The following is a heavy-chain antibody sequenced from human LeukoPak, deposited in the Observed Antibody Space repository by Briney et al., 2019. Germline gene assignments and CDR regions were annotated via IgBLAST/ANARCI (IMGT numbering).Heavy chain of an antibody. CDR2: IYYSGST. CDR1: GGSIHGHY. D-gene: IGHD3-22*01. V-gene: IGHV4-59*08. CDR3: ARHGPDSSGWALHYLDY. J-gene: IGHJ4*02. Sequence: PSETLSLTCTVSGGSIHGHYWSWIRQPPGKGLEWIGYIYYSGSTDNNPSPKSRVNISVDTSKNQFSLKLSSVTAADTAVYYRARHGPDSSGWALHYLDYWGQGTLVTVSS.